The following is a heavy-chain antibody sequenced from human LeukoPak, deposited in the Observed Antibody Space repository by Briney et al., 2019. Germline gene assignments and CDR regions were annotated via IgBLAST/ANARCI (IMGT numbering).Heavy chain of an antibody. CDR1: GFTFSRYS. CDR2: ISDGGSYI. D-gene: IGHD3-10*01. V-gene: IGHV3-21*01. Sequence: GGSLRLSCAASGFTFSRYSMTWVRQAPGKGLEWVSSISDGGSYIYYADSVKGRFTISRDNAKNSLYLHMNSLRADDTAVYYCARDHYGSGRYGMDVWGQGTTVTVSS. J-gene: IGHJ6*02. CDR3: ARDHYGSGRYGMDV.